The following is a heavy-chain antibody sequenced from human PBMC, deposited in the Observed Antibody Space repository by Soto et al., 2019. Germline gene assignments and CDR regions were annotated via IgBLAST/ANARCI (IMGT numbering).Heavy chain of an antibody. D-gene: IGHD3-10*01. CDR2: IIPFHGVT. CDR1: GGTFSPYT. CDR3: TRDWEITVSTWSFGGF. Sequence: QVQLVQSGAEVKKPGSSVKVSCKASGGTFSPYTINWVRQAPGQGLEWMGRIIPFHGVTNYEQKFQARVTITADKSTSTAYMELSGLRFEDTAMYYCTRDWEITVSTWSFGGFWGRGTLVTVSS. V-gene: IGHV1-69*08. J-gene: IGHJ4*02.